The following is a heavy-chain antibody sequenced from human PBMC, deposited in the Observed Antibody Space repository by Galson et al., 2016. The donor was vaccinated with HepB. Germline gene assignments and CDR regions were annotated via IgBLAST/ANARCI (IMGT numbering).Heavy chain of an antibody. D-gene: IGHD2-8*01. CDR2: ISTYTGNT. CDR1: GYRFTSYG. Sequence: SVKVSCKASGYRFTSYGISWVRQAPGQGLEWMGWISTYTGNTKYAPKFQGRATMTPDTPTRTVYMELRGLRSDDTAVYYCARFSDSTNQDVYYFYYYGMDVWGQGTTVTVS. J-gene: IGHJ6*02. CDR3: ARFSDSTNQDVYYFYYYGMDV. V-gene: IGHV1-18*01.